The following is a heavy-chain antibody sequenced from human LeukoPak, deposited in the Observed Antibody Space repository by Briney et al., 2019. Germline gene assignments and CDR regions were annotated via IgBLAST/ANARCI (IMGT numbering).Heavy chain of an antibody. CDR2: ISSSSSYI. J-gene: IGHJ5*02. Sequence: GGSLRLSCAASGFTFSSYSMNWVRQAPGKGLEWVSSISSSSSYIYYADSVKGRYTISRDNAKNSLYLQMNSLRAEDTAVYCCARDERSGWFFSWGQGTLVTVSS. CDR1: GFTFSSYS. D-gene: IGHD6-19*01. CDR3: ARDERSGWFFS. V-gene: IGHV3-21*01.